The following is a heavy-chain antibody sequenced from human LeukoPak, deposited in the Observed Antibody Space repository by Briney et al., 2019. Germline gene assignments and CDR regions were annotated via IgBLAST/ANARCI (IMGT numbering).Heavy chain of an antibody. CDR2: ISVSGGNT. CDR3: AKSYSSGWYFFDY. Sequence: GGSLRLSCAASGFTFSSHSMNWVRQAPGKGLEWVSVISVSGGNTYYADSVKGRFTISRDNSKNTLYMQMNSLRAEDTAVYYCAKSYSSGWYFFDYWGQGTLVTVSS. D-gene: IGHD6-19*01. J-gene: IGHJ4*02. CDR1: GFTFSSHS. V-gene: IGHV3-23*01.